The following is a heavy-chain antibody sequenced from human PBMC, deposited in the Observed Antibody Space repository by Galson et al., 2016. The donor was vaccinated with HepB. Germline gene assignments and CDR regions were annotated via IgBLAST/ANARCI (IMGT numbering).Heavy chain of an antibody. D-gene: IGHD5-24*01. V-gene: IGHV3-23*01. Sequence: SLRLSCAASGFTFVNYAMTWVRQPPGKGLEWVSTIDNNGGSTNYADSVRGRFTISRDDSNNQLYLQMYSLRAEDTAVYYCSIRLDFWGQGTLVTVSS. J-gene: IGHJ4*02. CDR3: SIRLDF. CDR2: IDNNGGST. CDR1: GFTFVNYA.